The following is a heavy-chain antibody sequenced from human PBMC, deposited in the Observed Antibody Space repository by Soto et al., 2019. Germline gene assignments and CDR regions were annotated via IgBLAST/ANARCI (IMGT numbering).Heavy chain of an antibody. J-gene: IGHJ4*02. V-gene: IGHV3-23*01. D-gene: IGHD3-3*01. Sequence: GGSLRLSCAASGFTFDTHAMNWVRQAPGKGLEWVTDISGSGDYTYYADSVRGRFTISRDNSKNTLFLQMNSLRGDDTAVYYCAKGFPIGSGSWDFDSWGQGNLVTVSS. CDR2: ISGSGDYT. CDR3: AKGFPIGSGSWDFDS. CDR1: GFTFDTHA.